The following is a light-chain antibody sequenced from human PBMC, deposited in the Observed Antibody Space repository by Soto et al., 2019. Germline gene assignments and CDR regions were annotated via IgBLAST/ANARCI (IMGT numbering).Light chain of an antibody. Sequence: QLVLTQSPSASASLGASVKLTCTLSSGHSSYAIAWHQQQPEKGPRYLMKLNSDGSHSKGDGIPDRFSGSSSGAEHYLTISSLQSEDEADYYCQVWGTVNGVFGGGTKLTVL. CDR1: SGHSSYA. CDR2: LNSDGSH. J-gene: IGLJ2*01. V-gene: IGLV4-69*01. CDR3: QVWGTVNGV.